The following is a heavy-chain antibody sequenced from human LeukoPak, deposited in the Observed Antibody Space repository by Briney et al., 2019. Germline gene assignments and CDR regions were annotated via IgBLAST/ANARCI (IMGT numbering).Heavy chain of an antibody. J-gene: IGHJ4*02. CDR3: TRAPVPRNY. CDR1: GYTFTTYD. V-gene: IGHV1-8*01. Sequence: ASVKLSCKPSGYTFTTYDINWVRQASGQGLEWMGWMNPHSGNTGYAQKFQGRVTMTRDTSINTAYMELSSLTSDDTAVYYCTRAPVPRNYWGQGTLVTVSS. D-gene: IGHD3-10*01. CDR2: MNPHSGNT.